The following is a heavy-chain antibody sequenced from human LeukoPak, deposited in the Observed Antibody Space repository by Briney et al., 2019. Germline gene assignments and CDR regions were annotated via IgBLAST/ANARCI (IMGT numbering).Heavy chain of an antibody. CDR3: ARVRIVVVPADRSFDY. J-gene: IGHJ4*02. V-gene: IGHV3-30*02. D-gene: IGHD2-2*01. CDR2: IRYDGSNK. Sequence: PGGSLRLSCSASGFTFSSYGMHWVRQAPGKGLEWVAFIRYDGSNKYYADSVKGRFTISRDNSKKTLYLQMSSLRAEDTAVYYCARVRIVVVPADRSFDYWGQGTLVTVSS. CDR1: GFTFSSYG.